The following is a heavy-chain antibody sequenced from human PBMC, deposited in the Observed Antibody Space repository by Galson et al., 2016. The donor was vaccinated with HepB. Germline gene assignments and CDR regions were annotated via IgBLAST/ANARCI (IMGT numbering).Heavy chain of an antibody. CDR1: GFTFSDYY. Sequence: SLRLSCAASGFTFSDYYMTWIRQAPGKGLEWVSYISGSGNTIYYADSVKGRFTISRDNGKKSLYLQMNSLRAEDTAVYYCARDPRSQWELRYNYEGMDVWGLGTTVTVSS. J-gene: IGHJ6*02. D-gene: IGHD1-26*01. CDR3: ARDPRSQWELRYNYEGMDV. CDR2: ISGSGNTI. V-gene: IGHV3-11*01.